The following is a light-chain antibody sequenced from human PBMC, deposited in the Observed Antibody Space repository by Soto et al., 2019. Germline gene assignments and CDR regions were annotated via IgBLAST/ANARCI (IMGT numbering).Light chain of an antibody. Sequence: EIVMTQSPATLSVSPGERATLSCRASQSVSSNLAWFQQNPGQAPRLIIYGASTRATGIPARFSGSGSGTEFTLTISSLQSEDFAVYYCQHYNNWPPWTFGQGTKVEIK. CDR1: QSVSSN. CDR2: GAS. J-gene: IGKJ1*01. V-gene: IGKV3-15*01. CDR3: QHYNNWPPWT.